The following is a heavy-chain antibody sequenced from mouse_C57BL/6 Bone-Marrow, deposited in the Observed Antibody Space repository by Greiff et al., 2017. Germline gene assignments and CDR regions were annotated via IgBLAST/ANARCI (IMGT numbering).Heavy chain of an antibody. Sequence: VQLQQSGPVLVKPGASVKMSCKASGYTFTDYYMNWVKQSHGKSLEWIGVINPYNGGTSYNQKFKGKATLTVDKSSSTAYMELNSLTSEDSAVYYWARVSDYDGVYFDYWGQGTTLTVSS. D-gene: IGHD2-4*01. V-gene: IGHV1-19*01. CDR1: GYTFTDYY. CDR3: ARVSDYDGVYFDY. J-gene: IGHJ2*01. CDR2: INPYNGGT.